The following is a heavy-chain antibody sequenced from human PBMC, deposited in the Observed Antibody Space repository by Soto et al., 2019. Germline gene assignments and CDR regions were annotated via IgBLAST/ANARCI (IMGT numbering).Heavy chain of an antibody. V-gene: IGHV3-30*18. CDR2: VSNDGRNT. CDR3: AKGGRQWLVTSDFNY. Sequence: VQLVESGGGVVQPGGSLRLSCAASGFTFSDYAMHWVRQAPGKGLEWVAVVSNDGRNTHYADSVKGRFTISRDSSKNTVSLEMTSLRAEDTAVYYCAKGGRQWLVTSDFNYWGQGALVTVSS. CDR1: GFTFSDYA. D-gene: IGHD6-19*01. J-gene: IGHJ4*02.